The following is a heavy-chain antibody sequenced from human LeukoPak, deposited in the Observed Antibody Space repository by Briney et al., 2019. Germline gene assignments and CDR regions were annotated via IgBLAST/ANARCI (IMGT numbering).Heavy chain of an antibody. V-gene: IGHV4-34*01. J-gene: IGHJ6*02. CDR1: GGSFSGYY. CDR2: FDYSGST. CDR3: ARAKVVVVPATPLNYFYYYGMDV. Sequence: PSETLSLTCAVYGGSFSGYYWGWIRQSPGRGLEWIGSFDYSGSTYYNPSLKSRVTISVDTSKNQFSLNLNSVTAADTAVYYCARAKVVVVPATPLNYFYYYGMDVWGQGTTVTVSS. D-gene: IGHD2-15*01.